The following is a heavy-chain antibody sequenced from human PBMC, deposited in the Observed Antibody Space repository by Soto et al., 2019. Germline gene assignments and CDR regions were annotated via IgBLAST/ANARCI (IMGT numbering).Heavy chain of an antibody. D-gene: IGHD5-12*01. CDR3: AKDQVDVVATSKDAFDV. V-gene: IGHV3-23*01. CDR1: GFTFSSCA. Sequence: EVQLLESGGGLVQPGGSLRLSCAASGFTFSSCAMTWVRQAPGKGLEWVSATSGSGGSTYYADSVKGRFTISRDNSKNTLYLQMNSLRDEDTAVYYCAKDQVDVVATSKDAFDVWGQGTMVAVSS. J-gene: IGHJ3*01. CDR2: TSGSGGST.